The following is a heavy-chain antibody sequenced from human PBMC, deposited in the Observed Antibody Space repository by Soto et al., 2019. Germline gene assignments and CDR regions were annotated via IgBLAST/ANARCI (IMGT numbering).Heavy chain of an antibody. J-gene: IGHJ4*02. Sequence: GASVKVSCKASGFTFTSSAVQWVRQARGQRLEWIGWIVVGSGNTNYAQKFQERVTITRDMSTSTAYMELSSLRSEDTAVYYCHYYDSSGYSSTFDYWGQGTLVTVS. CDR1: GFTFTSSA. CDR3: HYYDSSGYSSTFDY. V-gene: IGHV1-58*01. D-gene: IGHD3-22*01. CDR2: IVVGSGNT.